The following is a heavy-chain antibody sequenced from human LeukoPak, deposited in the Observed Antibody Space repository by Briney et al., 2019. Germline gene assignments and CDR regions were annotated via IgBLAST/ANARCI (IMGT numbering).Heavy chain of an antibody. Sequence: GGSLRLSCAASGFTFRNYVIHWVRQAAGKGLEWVAVTSSDLNVKLYADSVKGRFTISRDNSRSTLYLQMNSLRPEDTAIYFCAREGYYRSGSPPSLYLDYWGQGTLVTVSS. V-gene: IGHV3-30-3*01. CDR2: TSSDLNVK. J-gene: IGHJ4*02. D-gene: IGHD3-10*01. CDR1: GFTFRNYV. CDR3: AREGYYRSGSPPSLYLDY.